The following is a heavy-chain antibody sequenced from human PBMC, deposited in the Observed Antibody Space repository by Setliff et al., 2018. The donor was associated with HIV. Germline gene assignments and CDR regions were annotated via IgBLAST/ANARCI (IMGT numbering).Heavy chain of an antibody. V-gene: IGHV3-11*03. D-gene: IGHD2-8*02. CDR3: AKSLLVAGNDY. J-gene: IGHJ4*02. CDR1: GFTFSDYY. Sequence: GESLKISCAASGFTFSDYYMSWIRQTPGKGLEWISYISGSSGHTTYADSVKGRFAISRDNAENSLYLQMTSLGAEDTAVYYCAKSLLVAGNDYWGQGTLVTVSS. CDR2: ISGSSGHT.